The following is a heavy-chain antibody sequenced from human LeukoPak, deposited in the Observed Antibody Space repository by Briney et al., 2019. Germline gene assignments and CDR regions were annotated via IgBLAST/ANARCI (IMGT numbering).Heavy chain of an antibody. CDR2: IYYNGST. D-gene: IGHD3-3*01. CDR1: GASISSGDYY. V-gene: IGHV4-30-4*01. Sequence: KPSQTLSLTCTVSGASISSGDYYWRWIRKPPGKGLEWIDYIYYNGSTSHNPSLRNPITISLDTSENQFSLKLSSVTAADTAVYYCARVVFWSSYYVYWGQGTQVTVSS. J-gene: IGHJ4*02. CDR3: ARVVFWSSYYVY.